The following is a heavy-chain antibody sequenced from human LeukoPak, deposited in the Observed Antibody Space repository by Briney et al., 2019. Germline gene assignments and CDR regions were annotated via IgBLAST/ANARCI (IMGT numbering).Heavy chain of an antibody. D-gene: IGHD2-21*01. J-gene: IGHJ4*02. CDR3: AKDLSFVAPANYFDY. CDR2: ISYDGANQ. Sequence: GGSLRLSCAASGFTFSSYGMHWVRQAPGKGLEWVAFISYDGANQYYADSVKGRFTISRDNSKNTLYLQMNSLRAEDTAVYYCAKDLSFVAPANYFDYWGQGTLVAVSS. CDR1: GFTFSSYG. V-gene: IGHV3-30*18.